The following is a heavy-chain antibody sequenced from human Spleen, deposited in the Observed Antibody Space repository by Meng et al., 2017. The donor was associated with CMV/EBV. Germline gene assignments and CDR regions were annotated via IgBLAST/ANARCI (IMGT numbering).Heavy chain of an antibody. CDR3: AEAATLAG. CDR1: GFTLSSYS. D-gene: IGHD2-15*01. Sequence: GESLKISCAASGFTLSSYSMNWVRQTPGKGLEWVSSISSSTSYISYADSVKGRFTISRDNAKNSLYLQVNSLRGEDTAVYYCAEAATLAGWGQGTLVTVSS. CDR2: ISSSTSYI. J-gene: IGHJ4*02. V-gene: IGHV3-21*01.